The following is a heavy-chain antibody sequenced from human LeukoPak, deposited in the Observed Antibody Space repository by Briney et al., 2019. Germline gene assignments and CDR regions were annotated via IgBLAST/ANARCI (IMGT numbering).Heavy chain of an antibody. D-gene: IGHD5-12*01. J-gene: IGHJ3*01. CDR1: GFTFNTYW. V-gene: IGHV3-74*01. CDR3: AREGGYSGINAFDV. CDR2: ISSNGSST. Sequence: GGSLRLSCAASGFTFNTYWMHWVRQAPGKGLVWVSRISSNGSSTSYADSVKGRFTISRDNAKKSFYLQMNSLRAEDTAVYYCAREGGYSGINAFDVWGQGTRVTVSS.